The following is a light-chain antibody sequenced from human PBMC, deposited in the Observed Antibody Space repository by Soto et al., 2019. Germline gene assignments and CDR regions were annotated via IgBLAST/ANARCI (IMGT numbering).Light chain of an antibody. Sequence: EIVLTQSPGTLSLSPGERATLSCRASQSVTTSNLAWFQQKPGQAPGLLIYGASRATGIPDRFSASGSGTDFTLTISRLESEDFAVYYCQHYDRSPPWRFGQGTDVEF. CDR3: QHYDRSPPWR. J-gene: IGKJ1*01. V-gene: IGKV3-20*01. CDR1: QSVTTSN. CDR2: GAS.